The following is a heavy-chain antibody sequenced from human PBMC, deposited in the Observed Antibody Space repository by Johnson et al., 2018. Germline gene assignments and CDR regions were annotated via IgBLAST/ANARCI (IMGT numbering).Heavy chain of an antibody. V-gene: IGHV3-21*01. J-gene: IGHJ6*02. CDR1: GFTFSSYS. CDR2: ISSSSRYL. CDR3: AGGCYDCWSGYPFRMDV. Sequence: VQLVESGGGVVQPGGSLRLSCAASGFTFSSYSMNWVRQAPGKGLEWVASISSSSRYLYYAASVKGRFTIYRDNAKNSLYLQMHSLRAEDTGVYYCAGGCYDCWSGYPFRMDVGGQGTTVTVS. D-gene: IGHD3-3*01.